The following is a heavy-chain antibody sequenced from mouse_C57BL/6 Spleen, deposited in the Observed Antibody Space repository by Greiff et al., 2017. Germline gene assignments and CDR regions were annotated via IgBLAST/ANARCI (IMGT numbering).Heavy chain of an antibody. CDR3: ARHGYAMDY. CDR2: LSSGGSYT. V-gene: IGHV5-6*02. D-gene: IGHD2-2*01. Sequence: EVKLVESGGDLVKPGGSLKLSCAASGFTFSSYGMSWVRQTPDKRLEWVATLSSGGSYTYYPDSVKGRFTISRDNAKNTLYLQMSSLKAEDTAMYYCARHGYAMDYWGQGTSVTVAS. J-gene: IGHJ4*01. CDR1: GFTFSSYG.